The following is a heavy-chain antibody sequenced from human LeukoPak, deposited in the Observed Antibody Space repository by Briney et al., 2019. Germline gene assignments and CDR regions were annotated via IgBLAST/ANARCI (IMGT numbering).Heavy chain of an antibody. Sequence: PGGSLRLSCAASGFTFSSYGMHWVRQAPGKGLEWVSAISGSGGSTYYADSVKGRFTISRDNSKNTLYLQMNSLRAEDTAVYYCANNRDSGSYNDAFDIWGQGTMVTVSS. V-gene: IGHV3-23*01. D-gene: IGHD1-26*01. J-gene: IGHJ3*02. CDR3: ANNRDSGSYNDAFDI. CDR1: GFTFSSYG. CDR2: ISGSGGST.